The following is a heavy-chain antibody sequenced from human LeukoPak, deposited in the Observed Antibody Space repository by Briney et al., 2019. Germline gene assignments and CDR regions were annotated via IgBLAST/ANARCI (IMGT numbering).Heavy chain of an antibody. V-gene: IGHV3-30*02. CDR1: GFTFSSYS. CDR2: IRYDGSNK. J-gene: IGHJ4*02. Sequence: GGSLRLSCAACGFTFSSYSMSWVRQAPGKGLEWVAFIRYDGSNKYYADSVKGRFTISRDNSKNTLYLQMNSLRAEDTAVYYCAKASDWGSYRLRDYWGQGTLVTVSS. D-gene: IGHD3-16*02. CDR3: AKASDWGSYRLRDY.